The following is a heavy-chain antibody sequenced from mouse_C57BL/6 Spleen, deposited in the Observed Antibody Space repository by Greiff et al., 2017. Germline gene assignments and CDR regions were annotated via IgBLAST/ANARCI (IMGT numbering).Heavy chain of an antibody. J-gene: IGHJ1*03. D-gene: IGHD4-1*01. Sequence: VQLQQPGAELVRPGSSVKLSCKASGYTFTSYWMHWVKQRPIQGLEWIGNIDPSDSETHYNQKFKDKATLTVDKSSSTAYMQLSSLTSEDSAVYYCARLTGDWDFDVWGTGTTVTGSS. V-gene: IGHV1-52*01. CDR1: GYTFTSYW. CDR2: IDPSDSET. CDR3: ARLTGDWDFDV.